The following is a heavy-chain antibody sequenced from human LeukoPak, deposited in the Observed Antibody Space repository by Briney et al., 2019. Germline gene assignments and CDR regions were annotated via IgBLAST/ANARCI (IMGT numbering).Heavy chain of an antibody. D-gene: IGHD3/OR15-3a*01. Sequence: SETLSLTCSVSGASINTFSGNWFRQPPGKGLEWIGYFSASGNTKYSPSLKSRVIISRDTSKNQVSLRLTSVAAADTAVYYCAKWTGSGFDVWGQGTMVTVSS. CDR2: FSASGNT. CDR3: AKWTGSGFDV. CDR1: GASINTFS. V-gene: IGHV4-59*03. J-gene: IGHJ3*01.